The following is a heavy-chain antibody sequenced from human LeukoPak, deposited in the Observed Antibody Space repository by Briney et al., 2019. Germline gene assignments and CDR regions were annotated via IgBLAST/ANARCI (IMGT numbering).Heavy chain of an antibody. J-gene: IGHJ3*02. CDR3: AKVLAITMIVVGDAFDI. CDR2: ISGSGGST. V-gene: IGHV3-23*01. D-gene: IGHD3-22*01. Sequence: LPGGSLRLSCAASGFTFSSYAMSWVRQAPGKGLEWVSAISGSGGSTYYADSVKGRFTISRDNSKNTLYLQMNSLRAEDTAVYYCAKVLAITMIVVGDAFDIWGQGTMVTVSS. CDR1: GFTFSSYA.